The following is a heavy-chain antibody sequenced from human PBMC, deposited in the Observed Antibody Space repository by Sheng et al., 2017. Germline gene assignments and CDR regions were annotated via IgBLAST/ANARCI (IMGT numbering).Heavy chain of an antibody. V-gene: IGHV4-59*12. CDR2: IYYSGST. CDR3: ARGKQQLVYYYYYMDV. J-gene: IGHJ6*03. Sequence: QVQLQESGPGLVKPSETLSLTCTVSGGSISSYYWSWIRQPPGKGLEWIGYIYYSGSTNYNPSLKSRVTISVDTSKNQFSLKLSSVTAADTAVYYCARGKQQLVYYYYYMDVWGQGTHGHRLL. CDR1: GGSISSYY. D-gene: IGHD6-13*01.